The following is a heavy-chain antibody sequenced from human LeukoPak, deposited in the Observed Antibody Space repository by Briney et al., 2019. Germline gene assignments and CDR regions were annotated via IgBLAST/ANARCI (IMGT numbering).Heavy chain of an antibody. J-gene: IGHJ5*02. CDR1: GYTFTSYD. V-gene: IGHV1-8*01. CDR2: MNPNSGNT. Sequence: ASVKVSCKASGYTFTSYDINWVRQATGQGLEWMGWMNPNSGNTGYAQKFQGGVTMTRNTSISTAYMELSSLRSEDTAVYYCARGDYGDYSSVVWFDPWGQGTLVTVSS. D-gene: IGHD4-17*01. CDR3: ARGDYGDYSSVVWFDP.